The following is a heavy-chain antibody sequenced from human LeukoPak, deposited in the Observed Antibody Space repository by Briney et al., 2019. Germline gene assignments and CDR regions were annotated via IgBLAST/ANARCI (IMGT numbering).Heavy chain of an antibody. CDR2: INHSGST. J-gene: IGHJ4*02. CDR1: GGSFSGYY. CDR3: ARAPLSLYFDY. Sequence: TSSETLSLTCAVYGGSFSGYYWSWVRQPPGKGLEWIGEINHSGSTNYNPSLKSRVTISVHTSKPQFSLQLSSVPAADTAVYYCARAPLSLYFDYWGQGTLVTVSS. V-gene: IGHV4-34*01.